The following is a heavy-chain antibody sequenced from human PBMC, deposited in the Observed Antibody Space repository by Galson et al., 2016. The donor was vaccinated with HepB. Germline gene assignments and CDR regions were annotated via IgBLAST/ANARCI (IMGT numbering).Heavy chain of an antibody. D-gene: IGHD2-21*02. CDR3: AKDTGSSLVSAILYYFDS. CDR1: GFTFHRYA. CDR2: ISGSAGST. J-gene: IGHJ4*02. V-gene: IGHV3-23*01. Sequence: SLRLSCAASGFTFHRYAMSWVRQPPGKGLEWVSTISGSAGSTYYAESVKGRLTISRDNAKNTLYLEMTSLTAADTALYYCAKDTGSSLVSAILYYFDSWGQGPLVTVSS.